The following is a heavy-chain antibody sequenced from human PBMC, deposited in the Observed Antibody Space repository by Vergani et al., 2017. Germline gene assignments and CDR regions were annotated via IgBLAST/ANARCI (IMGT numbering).Heavy chain of an antibody. CDR2: ISWNSGSI. CDR1: GFTFDDYA. Sequence: EVQLVESGGGLVQPGRSLRLSCAASGFTFDDYAMHWVRQAPGKGLEWVSGISWNSGSIGYADSVKGRFTISRDNAKNSLYLQMNSLRAEDTALYYCAKGHYSSLRYYMDFWGKGTTVTVSS. D-gene: IGHD6-13*01. V-gene: IGHV3-9*01. J-gene: IGHJ6*03. CDR3: AKGHYSSLRYYMDF.